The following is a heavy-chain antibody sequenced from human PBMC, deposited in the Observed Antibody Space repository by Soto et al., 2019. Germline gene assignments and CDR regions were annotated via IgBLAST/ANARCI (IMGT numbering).Heavy chain of an antibody. Sequence: SETLSLTCAVSGGCINTYYWSWVRQPPGKGLEWIGNIHHSGSTNYNPSLNSRVTISIYTSKNKLSLWLNSVTAADTAVYYCARVVACRYGICSFWFDYWGQGTRVNASS. D-gene: IGHD3-10*02. CDR3: ARVVACRYGICSFWFDY. J-gene: IGHJ5*01. CDR2: IHHSGST. CDR1: GGCINTYY. V-gene: IGHV4-59*01.